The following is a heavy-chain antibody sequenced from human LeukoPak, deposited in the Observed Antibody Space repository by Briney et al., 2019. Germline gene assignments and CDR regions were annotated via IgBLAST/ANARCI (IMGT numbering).Heavy chain of an antibody. J-gene: IGHJ4*02. D-gene: IGHD6-19*01. V-gene: IGHV5-51*01. CDR2: IHPGDSET. Sequence: GESLKISCKGSRYSFTSYWIGWVRQMPGKGLEWMGIIHPGDSETRYSPSFQGQVTISADKFINTAYLQWSSPEASDTAMYYCAKQGGSGWSYYWGQGTLVTVSS. CDR3: AKQGGSGWSYY. CDR1: RYSFTSYW.